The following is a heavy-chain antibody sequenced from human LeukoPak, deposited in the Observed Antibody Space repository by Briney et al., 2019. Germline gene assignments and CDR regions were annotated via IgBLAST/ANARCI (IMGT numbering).Heavy chain of an antibody. V-gene: IGHV3-23*01. CDR3: AKDAAKEYDILTGYLGYYFDY. CDR1: GVTFSSYA. D-gene: IGHD3-9*01. CDR2: ISGSGGST. J-gene: IGHJ4*02. Sequence: GGSLRLSCAASGVTFSSYAMSWVRQAPGKGLEWVSAISGSGGSTYYADSVKGRFTISKDNSKNTLFLQINSLRAEDTAVYYCAKDAAKEYDILTGYLGYYFDYWGQGTLVTVSS.